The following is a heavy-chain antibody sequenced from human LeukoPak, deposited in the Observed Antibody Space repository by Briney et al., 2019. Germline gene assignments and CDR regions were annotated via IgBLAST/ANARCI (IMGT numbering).Heavy chain of an antibody. V-gene: IGHV1-2*02. D-gene: IGHD3-22*01. CDR2: INPNSGGT. Sequence: ASVKVSCKASGYTFTGYYMHWVRQAPGQGLEWMGWINPNSGGTNYAQKFQGRVTMTRDTSTSTVYMELSSLRSEDTAVYYCARNYYDSRGYFDYWGQGTLVTVSS. CDR1: GYTFTGYY. CDR3: ARNYYDSRGYFDY. J-gene: IGHJ4*02.